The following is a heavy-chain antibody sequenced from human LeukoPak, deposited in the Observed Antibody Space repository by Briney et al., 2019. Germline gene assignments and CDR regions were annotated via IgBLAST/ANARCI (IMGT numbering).Heavy chain of an antibody. V-gene: IGHV1-18*01. CDR3: ARDFDV. CDR1: GYTFTTYG. CDR2: VSGNNGNT. Sequence: ALVRLCCKAAGYTFTTYGISWVRQAPGQGLEWRGWVSGNNGNTNYAQKLQGRVTMTTDTSTSTAYTELRSLSAVDTAVYYCARDFDVCGQGTMVTVSS. J-gene: IGHJ3*01.